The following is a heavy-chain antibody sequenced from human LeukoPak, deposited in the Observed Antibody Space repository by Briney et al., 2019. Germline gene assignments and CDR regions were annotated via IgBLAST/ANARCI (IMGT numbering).Heavy chain of an antibody. Sequence: GGSLRLSCAASGFTFSSYWMSWVRQAPGKGLEWVANIKQDGSEKYYVDSVKGRFTISRDNAKNSLYLQMNSLRAEDTAVYYCARGGERIVVVPAAMSPRGSPWYFDLWGRGTLVTVSS. CDR3: ARGGERIVVVPAAMSPRGSPWYFDL. CDR1: GFTFSSYW. V-gene: IGHV3-7*01. J-gene: IGHJ2*01. CDR2: IKQDGSEK. D-gene: IGHD2-2*01.